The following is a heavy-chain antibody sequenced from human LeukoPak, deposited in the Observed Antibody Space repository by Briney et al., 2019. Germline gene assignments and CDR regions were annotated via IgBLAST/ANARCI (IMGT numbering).Heavy chain of an antibody. CDR1: GFTFSSYA. CDR2: ISGSGGST. CDR3: AKLTFDWLLGPFDY. J-gene: IGHJ4*02. Sequence: GGSLRLSCAASGFTFSSYAMSWVRQAPGQGLEWVSAISGSGGSTYYADSVKGRFTISRDNSKNTLYLQMNSLRAEDTAVYYCAKLTFDWLLGPFDYWGQGTLVTVSS. D-gene: IGHD3-9*01. V-gene: IGHV3-23*01.